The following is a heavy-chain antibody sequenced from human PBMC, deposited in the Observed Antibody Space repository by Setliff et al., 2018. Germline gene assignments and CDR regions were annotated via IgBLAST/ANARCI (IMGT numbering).Heavy chain of an antibody. V-gene: IGHV4-30-2*03. CDR1: GGSISSGDAS. CDR2: IYYSGST. D-gene: IGHD1-26*01. J-gene: IGHJ5*02. Sequence: SETLSLTCAVSGGSISSGDASWSWVRQPPGKGLEWIGSIYYSGSTNYNPSLKSRVTISVDKSKNQFSLKLSSVTAADTAVYYCARSLELPGENWFDPWGQGTLVTVSS. CDR3: ARSLELPGENWFDP.